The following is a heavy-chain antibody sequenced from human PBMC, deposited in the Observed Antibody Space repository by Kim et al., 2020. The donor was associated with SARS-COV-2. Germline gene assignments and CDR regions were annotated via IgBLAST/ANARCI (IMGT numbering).Heavy chain of an antibody. D-gene: IGHD2-8*01. Sequence: KGRFTISRDNAKNSLYLQMNSLRDEDTAVYYCASFREIMVYGGGVSAFDIWGQGTMVTVSS. J-gene: IGHJ3*02. V-gene: IGHV3-48*02. CDR3: ASFREIMVYGGGVSAFDI.